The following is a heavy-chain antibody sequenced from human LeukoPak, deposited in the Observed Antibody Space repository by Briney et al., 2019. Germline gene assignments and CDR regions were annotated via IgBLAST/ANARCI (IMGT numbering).Heavy chain of an antibody. CDR3: ARDGGGSGSYYPTYYMDV. CDR2: IIPIFGTA. Sequence: GASVKVSCKASGGTFSSYAISWVRQAPGQGLEWMGGIIPIFGTANYAQKFQGRVTITTDESTSTAHMELSSLRSEDTAVYYCARDGGGSGSYYPTYYMDVWGKGTTVTVSS. V-gene: IGHV1-69*05. CDR1: GGTFSSYA. D-gene: IGHD3-10*01. J-gene: IGHJ6*03.